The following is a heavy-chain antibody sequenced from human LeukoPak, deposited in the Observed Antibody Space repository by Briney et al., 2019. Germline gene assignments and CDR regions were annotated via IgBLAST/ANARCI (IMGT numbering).Heavy chain of an antibody. CDR1: GFTFGSYA. Sequence: PGGSLRLSXAASGFTFGSYAMSWVRQTPGKGLEWLSAISGSGGSTYYADSVKGRFTISRDNSKNTLYLQMNSLRAEDTAVYYCAKGAVAGFLDWFDPWGQGTLVTVSS. D-gene: IGHD6-19*01. J-gene: IGHJ5*02. CDR3: AKGAVAGFLDWFDP. V-gene: IGHV3-23*01. CDR2: ISGSGGST.